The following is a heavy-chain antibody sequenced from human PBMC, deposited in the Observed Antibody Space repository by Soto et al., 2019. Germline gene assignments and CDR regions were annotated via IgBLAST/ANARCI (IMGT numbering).Heavy chain of an antibody. V-gene: IGHV3-21*01. Sequence: PGGSLRLSCAASGFTFSSYSMNWVRQAPGKGLEWVSSISSSSSYIYYADSVKGRFTISRDNAKNSLYLQMNSLRAEDTAVYYCARDIVVASGWFDPWGQGTLVTVSS. D-gene: IGHD2-2*01. CDR1: GFTFSSYS. J-gene: IGHJ5*02. CDR3: ARDIVVASGWFDP. CDR2: ISSSSSYI.